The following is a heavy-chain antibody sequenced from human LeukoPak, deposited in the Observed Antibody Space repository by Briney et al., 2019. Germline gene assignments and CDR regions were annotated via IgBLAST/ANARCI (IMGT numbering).Heavy chain of an antibody. Sequence: GGSLRLSCAASGFTFSSYWMNWARQAPGKGLEWVSYISSSGSTIYYADSVKGRFTISRDNAKNSLYLQMNSLRAEDTAVYYCARDNGLYGDYYYYYGMDVWGQGTTVTVSS. D-gene: IGHD4-17*01. CDR1: GFTFSSYW. CDR2: ISSSGSTI. CDR3: ARDNGLYGDYYYYYGMDV. J-gene: IGHJ6*02. V-gene: IGHV3-48*04.